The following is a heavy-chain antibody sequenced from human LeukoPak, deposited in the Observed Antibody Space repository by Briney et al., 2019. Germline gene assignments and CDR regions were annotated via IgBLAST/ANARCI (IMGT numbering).Heavy chain of an antibody. V-gene: IGHV1-8*01. Sequence: GASVKVSCKASGYTFTSYGINWVRQATGQGLEWMGWMNPNSGNTGCAQKFQGRVTMTRNTSISTAYMELSSLRSEDTAVYYCARIGDCSGGSCFDYWGQGTLVTVSS. CDR2: MNPNSGNT. J-gene: IGHJ4*02. CDR3: ARIGDCSGGSCFDY. D-gene: IGHD2-15*01. CDR1: GYTFTSYG.